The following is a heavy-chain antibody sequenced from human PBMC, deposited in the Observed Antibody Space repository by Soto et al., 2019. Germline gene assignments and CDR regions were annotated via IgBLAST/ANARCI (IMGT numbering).Heavy chain of an antibody. Sequence: PGWSLRLSCAASGFTFSSYAMSWVRQAPGKGLEWVANIKQDGSEKYYVDSVKGRFTISRDNAKNSLYLQMNSLRAEDTAVYYCARGGYYYDSSGLSWFDPWGQGTLVTAPQ. D-gene: IGHD3-22*01. CDR1: GFTFSSYA. V-gene: IGHV3-7*03. CDR2: IKQDGSEK. J-gene: IGHJ5*02. CDR3: ARGGYYYDSSGLSWFDP.